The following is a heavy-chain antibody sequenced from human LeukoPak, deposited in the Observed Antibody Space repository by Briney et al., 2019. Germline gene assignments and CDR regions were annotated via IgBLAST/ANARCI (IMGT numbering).Heavy chain of an antibody. Sequence: QAGGSLRLSCAASEFDFSSHAMTWVRQAPGKGLEWVSAISISGSKTYYADSVKGRFTISRDNSKNTLYLQMNSLRAEDTAVYYCAREPGFYRTERYYDYWGQGTLVTVSS. CDR2: ISISGSKT. V-gene: IGHV3-23*01. CDR1: EFDFSSHA. D-gene: IGHD2-21*01. J-gene: IGHJ4*02. CDR3: AREPGFYRTERYYDY.